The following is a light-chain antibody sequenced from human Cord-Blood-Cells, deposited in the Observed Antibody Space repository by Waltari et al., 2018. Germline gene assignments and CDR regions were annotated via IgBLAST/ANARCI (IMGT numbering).Light chain of an antibody. CDR1: SSDVGSYNL. Sequence: QSALPQPASVSGSPGPSITISCTGPSSDVGSYNLVSWYQQHPGKAPKLMIYEGSKRPSGVSNRFSGSKSGNTASLTISGLQAEDEADYYCCSYAGSSTFRVFGGGTKLTVL. J-gene: IGLJ2*01. CDR3: CSYAGSSTFRV. CDR2: EGS. V-gene: IGLV2-23*03.